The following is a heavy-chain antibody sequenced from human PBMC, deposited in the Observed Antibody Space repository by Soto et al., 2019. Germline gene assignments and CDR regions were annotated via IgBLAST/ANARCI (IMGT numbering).Heavy chain of an antibody. Sequence: EGSLRLSCAASGFTFSSYSMNWVRQAPGKGLEWVSSISSSSSYIYYADSVKGRFTISREKAKNSLYLQMNSLRAEDTAVYYCARAGIYGSAYWGQGTLVNVSS. V-gene: IGHV3-21*01. J-gene: IGHJ4*02. CDR2: ISSSSSYI. D-gene: IGHD3-10*01. CDR3: ARAGIYGSAY. CDR1: GFTFSSYS.